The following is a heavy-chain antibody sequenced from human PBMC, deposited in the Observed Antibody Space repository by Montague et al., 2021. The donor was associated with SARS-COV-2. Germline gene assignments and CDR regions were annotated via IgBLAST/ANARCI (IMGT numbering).Heavy chain of an antibody. D-gene: IGHD3-22*01. Sequence: SETLSLTRTVSGGSISSYYWSWIRRPPGKGLEWIGYIYYSGSTNYNPSLKSRVTISVDTSKNQFSLKLSSVTAADTAVYYCARRGLGYYDSSGGLIPQNAFDIWGQGTMVTVSS. CDR3: ARRGLGYYDSSGGLIPQNAFDI. CDR2: IYYSGST. V-gene: IGHV4-59*08. CDR1: GGSISSYY. J-gene: IGHJ3*02.